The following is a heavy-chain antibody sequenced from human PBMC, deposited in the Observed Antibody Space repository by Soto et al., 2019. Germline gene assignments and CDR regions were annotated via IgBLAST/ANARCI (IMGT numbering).Heavy chain of an antibody. Sequence: EVQLLESGGGLVQPGGSLRLSCAASGFTFSSYAMSWVRQAPGKGLEWVSAISSSSSTIYYADSVKGRFTISRDNAKNSLYLQMNSLRDEDTAVYYCARLSIAVADYWGQGTLVTVSS. V-gene: IGHV3-48*02. D-gene: IGHD6-19*01. CDR2: ISSSSSTI. CDR3: ARLSIAVADY. CDR1: GFTFSSYA. J-gene: IGHJ4*02.